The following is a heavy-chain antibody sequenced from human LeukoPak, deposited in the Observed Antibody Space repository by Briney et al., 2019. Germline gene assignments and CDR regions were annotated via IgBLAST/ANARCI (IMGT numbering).Heavy chain of an antibody. D-gene: IGHD5-18*01. J-gene: IGHJ6*02. CDR3: ARGGYNYGPSGRWYYYGMDV. Sequence: ASVKVSCKASGYTFTSYYMHWVRQAPGQGLEWMGIINPSGGSTSYAQKFQGRVTVTRDTSTSTVYMELSSLRSEDTAVYYCARGGYNYGPSGRWYYYGMDVWGQGTTVTVSS. CDR2: INPSGGST. CDR1: GYTFTSYY. V-gene: IGHV1-46*01.